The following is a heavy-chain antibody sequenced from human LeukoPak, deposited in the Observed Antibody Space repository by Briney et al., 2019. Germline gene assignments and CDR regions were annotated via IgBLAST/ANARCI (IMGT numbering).Heavy chain of an antibody. CDR3: ARDAGGVVAAIWDYYYYGMDV. J-gene: IGHJ6*02. Sequence: GRSLRLSCAASGFTFSSYGMHWVRQAPGKGLEWVAVIWYDGSNKYYADSVKGRFTISRDNSKNTLYLQMNSLRAEDTAVYYCARDAGGVVAAIWDYYYYGMDVWGQGTTVTVSS. V-gene: IGHV3-33*01. D-gene: IGHD2-15*01. CDR1: GFTFSSYG. CDR2: IWYDGSNK.